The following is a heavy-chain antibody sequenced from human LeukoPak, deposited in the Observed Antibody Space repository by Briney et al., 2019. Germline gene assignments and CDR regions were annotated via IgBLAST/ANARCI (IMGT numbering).Heavy chain of an antibody. D-gene: IGHD2-15*01. Sequence: NPSGTLSLTCAVSGGSISSSNWWSWVRQPPGKGLEWIGEIYHSGSTNYNPSLKSRVTISVDKSKNQFSLKLSSVTAADTAVYYCAMNPLCSGGSCYYYWGQGTLVTVSS. CDR2: IYHSGST. V-gene: IGHV4-4*02. CDR1: GGSISSSNW. J-gene: IGHJ4*02. CDR3: AMNPLCSGGSCYYY.